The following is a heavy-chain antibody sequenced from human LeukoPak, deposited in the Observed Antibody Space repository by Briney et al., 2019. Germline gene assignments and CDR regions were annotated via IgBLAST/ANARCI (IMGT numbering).Heavy chain of an antibody. D-gene: IGHD3-3*01. V-gene: IGHV3-30*04. Sequence: GGSLRLSCAASGFTFSSYAMHWVRQAPGKGLEWVAVISYDGSNKYYADSVKGRFTISRDNSKNTLYLQVNSLRAEDTAVYYCARVPYYDFWSGYSFDYWGQGTLVTVSS. CDR3: ARVPYYDFWSGYSFDY. CDR1: GFTFSSYA. CDR2: ISYDGSNK. J-gene: IGHJ4*02.